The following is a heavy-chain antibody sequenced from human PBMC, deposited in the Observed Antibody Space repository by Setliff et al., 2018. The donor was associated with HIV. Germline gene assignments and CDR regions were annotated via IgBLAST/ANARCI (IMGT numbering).Heavy chain of an antibody. J-gene: IGHJ4*02. CDR3: ARGGPDYYDYPYFDS. D-gene: IGHD3-22*01. Sequence: SETLSLTCAVYGGSFSGYYWSWIRQPPGKGLEWIGEINDNGSTNYNPSLKSRVTISVDTSKNQFSLTLSSLIAAATAVYFCARGGPDYYDYPYFDSWGQGTLVTVSS. CDR2: INDNGST. CDR1: GGSFSGYY. V-gene: IGHV4-34*01.